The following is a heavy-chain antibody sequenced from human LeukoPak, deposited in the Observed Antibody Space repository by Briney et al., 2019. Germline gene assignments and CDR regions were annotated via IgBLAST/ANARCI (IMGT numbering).Heavy chain of an antibody. CDR3: ARSVIVATINYYYYMDV. J-gene: IGHJ6*03. CDR2: IIPIFGTA. D-gene: IGHD5-12*01. V-gene: IGHV1-69*13. CDR1: GGTFSSYA. Sequence: ASVKVSCKASGGTFSSYAISWVRQAPGQGLEWMGGIIPIFGTANYAQKFQGRVTITADESTSTAYMELSSLRSEDTAVYYCARSVIVATINYYYYMDVWGKGTTVTISS.